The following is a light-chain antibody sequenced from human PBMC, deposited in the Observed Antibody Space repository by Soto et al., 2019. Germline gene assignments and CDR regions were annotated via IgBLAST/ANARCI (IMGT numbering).Light chain of an antibody. J-gene: IGKJ1*01. CDR2: GAS. CDR3: QQYGSSPQT. V-gene: IGKV3-20*01. CDR1: QSVSSSY. Sequence: EIVLTQSPGTLSLSPEERATHSCRASQSVSSSYLAWYQQKPGQAPRLPIYGASSGATGIPDRFSGSGSGTDFTLTISRLEPEEFAVYYCQQYGSSPQTFGQGTKVDI.